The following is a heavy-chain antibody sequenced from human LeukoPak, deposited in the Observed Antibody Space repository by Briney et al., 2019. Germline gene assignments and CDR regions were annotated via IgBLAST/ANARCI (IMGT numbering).Heavy chain of an antibody. CDR3: AKGRRYYGSGSYPTYYYYMDV. D-gene: IGHD3-10*01. Sequence: GGTLRLSCAASGFTFSSYGMSWVRQAPGKGLEWVSAISGSGGSTYYADSVKGRFTISRDNSKNTLYLQMNSLRAEDTAVYYCAKGRRYYGSGSYPTYYYYMDVWGKGTTVTISS. CDR2: ISGSGGST. J-gene: IGHJ6*03. V-gene: IGHV3-23*01. CDR1: GFTFSSYG.